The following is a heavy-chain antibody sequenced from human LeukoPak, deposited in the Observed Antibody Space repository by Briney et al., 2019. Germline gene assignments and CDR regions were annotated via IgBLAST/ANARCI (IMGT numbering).Heavy chain of an antibody. CDR3: ATDRWDFPTSHSMDY. CDR1: GFTFSNAW. Sequence: GGSLRLSCAASGFTFSNAWMNWVRQAPGKGLEWVGRVKSKTDGGTTDYAAPVKGRFTVSRDDSKNTLYLQMNSLKTEDTAVYYCATDRWDFPTSHSMDYWGQGTLVTVSS. J-gene: IGHJ4*01. V-gene: IGHV3-15*01. CDR2: VKSKTDGGTT. D-gene: IGHD1-1*01.